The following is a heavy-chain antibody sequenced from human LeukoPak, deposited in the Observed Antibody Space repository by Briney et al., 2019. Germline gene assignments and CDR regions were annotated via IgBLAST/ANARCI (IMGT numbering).Heavy chain of an antibody. CDR3: AREAVGYDSGSYFFDY. Sequence: SETLSLTCTVSGGSISSYYWSWIRQPPGKGLEWIGYIYYSGSTNYNPSLKSRVTISVDTSKNQFSLKLSSVTAADTAVYYCAREAVGYDSGSYFFDYWGQGTLVTVSS. J-gene: IGHJ4*02. CDR1: GGSISSYY. V-gene: IGHV4-59*01. CDR2: IYYSGST. D-gene: IGHD3-10*01.